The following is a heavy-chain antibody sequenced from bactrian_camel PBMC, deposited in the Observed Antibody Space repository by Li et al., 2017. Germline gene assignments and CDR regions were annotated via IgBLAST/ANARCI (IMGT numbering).Heavy chain of an antibody. Sequence: VQLVESGGGSVQAGGSLRPSCAASGFTFSNYYINWVRQAPGKGLEWVSSISGGSFTYYANSVKGRFTISRDNAKNTLYLQMNSLRTDDTAMYYCARNLPRNLPHLYDEKGQGTQVTVS. CDR1: GFTFSNYY. V-gene: IGHV3S6*01. CDR2: ISGGSFT. D-gene: IGHD6*01. J-gene: IGHJ4*01.